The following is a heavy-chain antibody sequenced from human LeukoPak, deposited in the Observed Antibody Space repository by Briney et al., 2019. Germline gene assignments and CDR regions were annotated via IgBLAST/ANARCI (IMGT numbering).Heavy chain of an antibody. CDR2: ISWNSGSI. V-gene: IGHV3-9*01. CDR1: GITLSNYG. J-gene: IGHJ4*02. Sequence: GGSLRLSCAVSGITLSNYGMSWVRQAPGKGLEWVSGISWNSGSIGYADSVKGRFTISRDNAKNSLYLQMNSLRAEDTALYYCAKGGGYSYGGPVDYWGQGTLVTVSS. D-gene: IGHD5-18*01. CDR3: AKGGGYSYGGPVDY.